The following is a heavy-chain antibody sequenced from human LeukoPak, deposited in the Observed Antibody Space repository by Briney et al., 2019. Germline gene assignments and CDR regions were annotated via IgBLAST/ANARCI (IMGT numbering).Heavy chain of an antibody. J-gene: IGHJ6*02. V-gene: IGHV3-7*01. Sequence: GGSLRPSCAASGFTFSSYWMSWVRQAPGKGLEWVAHINQDGSEKYYVDSVKGRFTISRDNAKNSLYLQMNSLRAEDTAVYYCARDLRAPLIALGVRYGMDVWGQGTTVAVSS. D-gene: IGHD1-26*01. CDR2: INQDGSEK. CDR3: ARDLRAPLIALGVRYGMDV. CDR1: GFTFSSYW.